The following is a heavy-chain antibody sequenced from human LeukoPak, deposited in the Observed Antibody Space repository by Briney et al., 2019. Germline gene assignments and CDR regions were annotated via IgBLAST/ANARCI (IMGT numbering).Heavy chain of an antibody. Sequence: PSQTLSLTCAVSGGSISSGGYSWSWIRQPPGKGLEWIGYIYHSGSTYYNPSLKSRVTISVDRSKNQFSLKLSSVTAADTAVYYCAGVAQQRDYLDYWGQGTLVTVSS. D-gene: IGHD1-1*01. CDR2: IYHSGST. J-gene: IGHJ4*02. V-gene: IGHV4-30-2*01. CDR1: GGSISSGGYS. CDR3: AGVAQQRDYLDY.